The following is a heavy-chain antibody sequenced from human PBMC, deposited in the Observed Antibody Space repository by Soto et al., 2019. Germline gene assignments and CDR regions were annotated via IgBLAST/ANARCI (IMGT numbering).Heavy chain of an antibody. V-gene: IGHV1-3*01. CDR1: GYTFASYA. CDR3: ARERPTEATFSFDY. J-gene: IGHJ4*02. CDR2: INVGNANT. Sequence: ASVKVSCKASGYTFASYAIHWVRQAPGQRLEWMGWINVGNANTRYSQNFQGRVTITRDISASTAYMEVSSLRSEDTALYYCARERPTEATFSFDYWGQGTQVTVSS. D-gene: IGHD4-17*01.